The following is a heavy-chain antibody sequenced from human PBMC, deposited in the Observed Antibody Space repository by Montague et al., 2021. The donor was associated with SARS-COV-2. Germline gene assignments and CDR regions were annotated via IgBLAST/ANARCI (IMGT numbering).Heavy chain of an antibody. V-gene: IGHV4-4*08. D-gene: IGHD4/OR15-4a*01. J-gene: IGHJ4*02. CDR1: SDSINSYY. Sequence: SETLSLTCTVSSDSINSYYWGWIRQPPGKRLEWLGYVYSSGTTNYNPSLNSRIAISVDTSKSQFSLRLDSVTAADTAIYYCATLTQSNGDFCGQGALVTVS. CDR2: VYSSGTT. CDR3: ATLTQSNGDF.